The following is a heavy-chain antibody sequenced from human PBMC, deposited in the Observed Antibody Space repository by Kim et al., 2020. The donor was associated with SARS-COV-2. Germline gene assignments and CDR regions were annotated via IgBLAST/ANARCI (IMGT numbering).Heavy chain of an antibody. CDR2: INPNTGNP. D-gene: IGHD2-15*01. V-gene: IGHV7-4-1*02. Sequence: ASVKVSCKTSGYTFTTYAIHWVRQAPGQGLEWMGWINPNTGNPTYAQGFTGRFVFSLDTSVSTTYLQINSLKAEDTAVYYCAKTRWDCRGPTCYSSFDYWGQGTLVTVSS. CDR1: GYTFTTYA. CDR3: AKTRWDCRGPTCYSSFDY. J-gene: IGHJ4*02.